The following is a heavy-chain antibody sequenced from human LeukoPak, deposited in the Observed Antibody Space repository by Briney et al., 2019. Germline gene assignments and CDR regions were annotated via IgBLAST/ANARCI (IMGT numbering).Heavy chain of an antibody. D-gene: IGHD6-19*01. CDR3: ARDRRVAVAANWFDP. J-gene: IGHJ5*02. Sequence: GASVKVSCKASGYTFTSYAMHWVRQAPGQRLEWMGWINAGNGNTKYSQKFQGRVTITRDTSASTAYMELSSLRSEDTAVYYCARDRRVAVAANWFDPWGQGTLVTVSS. CDR1: GYTFTSYA. CDR2: INAGNGNT. V-gene: IGHV1-3*01.